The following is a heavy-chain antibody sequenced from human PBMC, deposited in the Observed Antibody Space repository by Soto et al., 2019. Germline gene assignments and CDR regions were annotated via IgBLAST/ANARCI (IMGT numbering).Heavy chain of an antibody. D-gene: IGHD5-12*01. CDR2: INHSGST. CDR3: ARTRGFLSSNLVATSGYYYYYMDV. J-gene: IGHJ6*03. CDR1: GGSFSGYY. V-gene: IGHV4-34*01. Sequence: PSETLSLTCAVYGGSFSGYYWSWIRQPPGKGLEWIGEINHSGSTNYNPSLKSRVTISVDTSKNQFSLKLSSVTAADTAVYYCARTRGFLSSNLVATSGYYYYYMDVWGKGTTVTVSS.